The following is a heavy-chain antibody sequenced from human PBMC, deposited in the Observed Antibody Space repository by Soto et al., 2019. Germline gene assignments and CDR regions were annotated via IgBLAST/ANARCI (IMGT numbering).Heavy chain of an antibody. CDR1: GYTFTGYY. Sequence: ASVKVCCKASGYTFTGYYMHWVRQDPGQGLEWMGWINPNSGGTNYAQKFQGWVTMTRDTSISTAYMELSRLRSDDTAVYYCARERIQLWLPYYYYYGMDVWGQGTTVTVSS. CDR2: INPNSGGT. J-gene: IGHJ6*02. D-gene: IGHD5-18*01. V-gene: IGHV1-2*04. CDR3: ARERIQLWLPYYYYYGMDV.